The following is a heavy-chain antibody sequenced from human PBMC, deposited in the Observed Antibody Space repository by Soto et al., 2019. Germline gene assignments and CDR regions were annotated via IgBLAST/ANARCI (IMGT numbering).Heavy chain of an antibody. V-gene: IGHV1-18*01. CDR1: GYTFTSYG. D-gene: IGHD5-18*01. J-gene: IGHJ6*02. CDR2: ISAYNGNT. CDR3: ARDTAFAHTNYYYYGMDV. Sequence: GASVKVSCKASGYTFTSYGISWVRQAPGQGLEWMGWISAYNGNTNYAQKLQGRVTMTTDTSTSTAYMELRSLRSDDTAVYYCARDTAFAHTNYYYYGMDVWGQGTTVTVSS.